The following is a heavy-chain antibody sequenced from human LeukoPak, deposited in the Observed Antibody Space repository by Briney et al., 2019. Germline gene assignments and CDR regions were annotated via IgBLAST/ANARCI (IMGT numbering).Heavy chain of an antibody. CDR3: ARSSGWYSVDY. J-gene: IGHJ4*01. Sequence: ASVKVSCKASGYTFNSYDINWVRQATGQGLEWMGWMIPNSGNTGYAQKFQGRVTITRDTSISTAYMELSSLRSEDTAIYYCARSSGWYSVDYWGQGTLVTVSS. CDR1: GYTFNSYD. V-gene: IGHV1-8*03. CDR2: MIPNSGNT. D-gene: IGHD6-19*01.